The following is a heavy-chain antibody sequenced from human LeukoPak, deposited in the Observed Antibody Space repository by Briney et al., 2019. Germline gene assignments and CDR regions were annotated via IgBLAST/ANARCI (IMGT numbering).Heavy chain of an antibody. V-gene: IGHV1-69*05. D-gene: IGHD2-2*01. CDR2: IIPIFGTA. CDR3: ARVPRLRYCSSTSCYAEY. CDR1: GGTFSSYA. J-gene: IGHJ4*02. Sequence: SVKVSCKASGGTFSSYAISWVRQAPGQGLEWMGGIIPIFGTANYAQKFQGRVTITTDESTSTAYMELSSLRSEDTAVYYCARVPRLRYCSSTSCYAEYWGQGTLVIVSS.